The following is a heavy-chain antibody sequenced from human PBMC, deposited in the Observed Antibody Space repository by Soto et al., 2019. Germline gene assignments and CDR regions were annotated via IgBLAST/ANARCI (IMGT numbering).Heavy chain of an antibody. Sequence: LRLSCAASGFTFSSYAMHWVRQAPGKGLEWVAVISYDGSNKYYADSVKGRFTISRDNSKNTLYLQMNSLRAEDTAVYYCAREPLSIAVAGTLFDYWGQETLVTVSS. CDR1: GFTFSSYA. D-gene: IGHD6-19*01. V-gene: IGHV3-30-3*01. CDR3: AREPLSIAVAGTLFDY. CDR2: ISYDGSNK. J-gene: IGHJ4*02.